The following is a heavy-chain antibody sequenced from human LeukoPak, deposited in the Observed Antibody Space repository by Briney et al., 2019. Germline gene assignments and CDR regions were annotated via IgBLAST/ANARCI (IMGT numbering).Heavy chain of an antibody. Sequence: PSETLSLTCTVSGGSISSYHWSWIRQPPGKGLEWIGYIYYSGSTNYNPSLKSRVTISVDTSKNQFSLKLSSVTAADTAVYYCARGGSLDYWGQGTLVTVSS. V-gene: IGHV4-59*01. CDR3: ARGGSLDY. D-gene: IGHD1-26*01. J-gene: IGHJ4*02. CDR1: GGSISSYH. CDR2: IYYSGST.